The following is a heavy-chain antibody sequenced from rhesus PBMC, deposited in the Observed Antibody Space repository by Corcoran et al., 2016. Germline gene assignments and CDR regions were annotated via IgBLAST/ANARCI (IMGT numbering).Heavy chain of an antibody. CDR1: GFPFSAYS. J-gene: IGHJ4*01. CDR2: ISSASSYI. D-gene: IGHD4-29*01. V-gene: IGHV3S16*01. CDR3: TRDGTYGSSHFDY. Sequence: EVQLVESGGGLVKPGGSLSLSCAASGFPFSAYSMSWVRQAPGKGLEWGSSISSASSYIYYADSVKGRFTISRDNAKNSLSLQMNSLKTEDTAVYYCTRDGTYGSSHFDYWGQGVLVTVSS.